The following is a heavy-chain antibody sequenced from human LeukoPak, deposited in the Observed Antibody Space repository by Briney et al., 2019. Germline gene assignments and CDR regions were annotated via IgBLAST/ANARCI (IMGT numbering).Heavy chain of an antibody. CDR2: INPSGGST. CDR1: GYTFTSYD. D-gene: IGHD2-2*01. CDR3: AREGYCSGTNCLPDY. Sequence: ASVKVSCKASGYTFTSYDINWVRQAPGQGLEWMGIINPSGGSTTYAQKLQGRLSMTSDTSTSTVYMQVSSLRSEDTAVYYCAREGYCSGTNCLPDYWGQGTLVTVSS. J-gene: IGHJ4*02. V-gene: IGHV1-46*01.